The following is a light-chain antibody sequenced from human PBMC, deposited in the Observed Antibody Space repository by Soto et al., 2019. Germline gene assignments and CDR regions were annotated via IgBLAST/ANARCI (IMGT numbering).Light chain of an antibody. CDR2: GVS. J-gene: IGLJ2*01. CDR3: RSYTSTNTLV. V-gene: IGLV2-14*01. CDR1: SSAVGDYNY. Sequence: QSALTQPASVSGSPGQSITISCTGTSSAVGDYNYVSWYQQHPGKAPKLIIYGVSNRPSGISNRFSGSKSGNTASLTISGLQAEDEADYYCRSYTSTNTLVFGGGTKVTVL.